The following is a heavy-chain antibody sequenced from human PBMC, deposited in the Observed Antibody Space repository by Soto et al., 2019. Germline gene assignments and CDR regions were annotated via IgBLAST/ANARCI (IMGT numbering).Heavy chain of an antibody. V-gene: IGHV4-4*02. J-gene: IGHJ6*02. CDR3: TRDRYKGITIVRGVIDYYYYYGMDV. CDR1: GGSISSSNW. Sequence: SETLSLTSAVSGGSISSSNWWSWVRRPPGKGLEWVGEFYHSGSTNYNPSLKSRVTISVDKSKNQVSLKLSAVTAADTAVYYCTRDRYKGITIVRGVIDYYYYYGMDVWGQGATVTVSS. D-gene: IGHD3-10*01. CDR2: FYHSGST.